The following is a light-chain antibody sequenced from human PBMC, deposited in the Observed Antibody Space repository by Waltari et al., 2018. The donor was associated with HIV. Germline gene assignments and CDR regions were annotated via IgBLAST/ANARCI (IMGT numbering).Light chain of an antibody. J-gene: IGLJ3*02. CDR3: QVWDSSIEVV. V-gene: IGLV3-21*02. CDR2: DDT. CDR1: KIRSKR. Sequence: SYVRTQPPSVSVAPGQTARITCGGNKIRSKRVHWYQQKPGQAPVLVVYDDTDRPSGIPERFSGSNSGNTATLAISRVEAGDEADYYCQVWDSSIEVVFGGGTKLTVL.